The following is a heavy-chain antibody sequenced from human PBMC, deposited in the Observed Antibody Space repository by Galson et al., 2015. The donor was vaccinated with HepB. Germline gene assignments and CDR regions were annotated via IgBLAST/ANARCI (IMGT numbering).Heavy chain of an antibody. CDR3: ARDGGGTISLGDIDY. CDR2: ISAYNGNT. D-gene: IGHD3-9*01. CDR1: GYTFTGYG. J-gene: IGHJ4*02. V-gene: IGHV1-18*01. Sequence: SVKVSCKASGYTFTGYGISWVRQAPGQGLEWMGWISAYNGNTNYAQKLQGRVTMTTDTSTSTAYMELRSLRSDDTAVYYCARDGGGTISLGDIDYWGQGTLVTVSS.